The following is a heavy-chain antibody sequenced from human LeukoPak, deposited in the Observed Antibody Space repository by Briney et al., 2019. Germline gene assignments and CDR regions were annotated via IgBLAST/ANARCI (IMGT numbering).Heavy chain of an antibody. V-gene: IGHV4-59*08. Sequence: SETLSLTCTVSGGSISSYYWGWIRQPPGKGLEWIGYIYYSGSTNYNPSLKSRVTISVDTSKNQFSLKLSSVTAADTAVYYCARHRTLAYSTGWVDWFDPWGQGTLVTVSS. J-gene: IGHJ5*02. CDR3: ARHRTLAYSTGWVDWFDP. CDR1: GGSISSYY. CDR2: IYYSGST. D-gene: IGHD6-25*01.